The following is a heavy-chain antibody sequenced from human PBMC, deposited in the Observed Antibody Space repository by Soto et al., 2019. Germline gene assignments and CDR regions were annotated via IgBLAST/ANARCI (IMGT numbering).Heavy chain of an antibody. CDR2: IYHSGST. CDR3: ARAREPEYSSAIFFDI. V-gene: IGHV4-4*02. CDR1: GGSISSSNW. Sequence: PSETLSLTCAVSGGSISSSNWWSWVRQPPGKGLEWIGEIYHSGSTNYNPSLKSRVTISVDKSKNQFSLKLSSLTDEDTAVYYCARAREPEYSSAIFFDIWGQGALVTVSS. J-gene: IGHJ4*02. D-gene: IGHD5-18*01.